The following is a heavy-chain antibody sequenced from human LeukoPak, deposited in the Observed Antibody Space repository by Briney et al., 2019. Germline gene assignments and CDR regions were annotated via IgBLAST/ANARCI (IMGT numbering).Heavy chain of an antibody. CDR1: GGSISSGGYY. D-gene: IGHD3-9*01. V-gene: IGHV4-30-2*01. Sequence: PSETLSLTCTVSGGSISSGGYYWSWIRQPPGKGLEWIGYIYHSGSTYYNPSLKSRVTISVDRSKNQFSLKLSSVTAADTAVYYCARDQGDYDILTGYDYWGQGTLVTVSS. CDR2: IYHSGST. CDR3: ARDQGDYDILTGYDY. J-gene: IGHJ4*02.